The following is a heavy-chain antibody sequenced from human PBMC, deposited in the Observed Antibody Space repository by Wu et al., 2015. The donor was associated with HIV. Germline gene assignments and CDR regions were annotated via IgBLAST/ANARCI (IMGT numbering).Heavy chain of an antibody. CDR2: IIPIFGTA. D-gene: IGHD6-19*01. CDR3: ASGAAGYNSGWFDS. J-gene: IGHJ5*01. CDR1: GGTFSSYA. V-gene: IGHV1-69*05. Sequence: QVQLVQSGAEVKKPGSSVKVSCKASGGTFSSYAINWVRQAPGQGLEWMGGIIPIFGTANYAQKFQGRVTITTDESTSTAYMDLSSLISEDTAVYYCASGAAGYNSGWFDSWGQGTLVTVSS.